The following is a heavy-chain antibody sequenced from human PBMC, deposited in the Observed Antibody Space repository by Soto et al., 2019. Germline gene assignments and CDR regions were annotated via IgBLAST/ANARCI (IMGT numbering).Heavy chain of an antibody. CDR3: AKSHDSSGYYSAFGV. Sequence: PGGSLRLPCAASELTFSTYPMILVRQDPGKGLEWVSGISGSGGSTYYADSVKGRFTISRDNSKNTLYLQMNSLRAEDTAVEYCAKSHDSSGYYSAFGVWGQRNLVTVSS. V-gene: IGHV3-23*01. CDR2: ISGSGGST. J-gene: IGHJ4*02. D-gene: IGHD3-22*01. CDR1: ELTFSTYP.